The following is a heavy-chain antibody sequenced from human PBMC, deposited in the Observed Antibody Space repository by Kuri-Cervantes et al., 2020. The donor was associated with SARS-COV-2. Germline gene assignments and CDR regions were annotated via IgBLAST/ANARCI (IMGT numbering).Heavy chain of an antibody. V-gene: IGHV3-30*18. CDR3: VKGTAFGFRTTVTELWFDP. J-gene: IGHJ5*02. CDR1: GFAFEIYG. Sequence: GGSLRLSCAASGFAFEIYGMHWVRQAPGKGLEGVAAISYDGCDRYYYADSVKGRFTVSRDNARNTLYLQMSSLRAEDTAVYYCVKGTAFGFRTTVTELWFDPWGQGTLVTVSS. D-gene: IGHD4-11*01. CDR2: ISYDGCDR.